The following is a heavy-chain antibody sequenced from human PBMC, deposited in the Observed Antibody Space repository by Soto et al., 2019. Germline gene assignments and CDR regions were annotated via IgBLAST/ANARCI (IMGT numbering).Heavy chain of an antibody. J-gene: IGHJ4*02. V-gene: IGHV3-48*03. Sequence: EVQLLESGGGLVQPGGSLRLSCGVSGFTFNDFEMNWVRQAPGKGLEWLAYIDGSGTTKKYADSVRGRFTISRDNPNNSLFLQMSSLSAADTASYYCARGFGRFNYWGQGTLFSVSS. CDR3: ARGFGRFNY. CDR2: IDGSGTTK. D-gene: IGHD3-10*01. CDR1: GFTFNDFE.